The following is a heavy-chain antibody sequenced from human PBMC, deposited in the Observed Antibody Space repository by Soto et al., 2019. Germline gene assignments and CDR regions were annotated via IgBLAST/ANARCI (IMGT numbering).Heavy chain of an antibody. V-gene: IGHV3-23*01. D-gene: IGHD6-6*01. Sequence: EVQLLESGGGLVQPGGSLRLSCAASGFTFSSYAMSWVRQAPGKGLEWVSAISGSGGSTYYADSGKGRFTISGDNSKNTLDLQMNSLIAEDTAVYYCAILFSSSAPDDYWGQGALVTVSS. J-gene: IGHJ4*02. CDR1: GFTFSSYA. CDR3: AILFSSSAPDDY. CDR2: ISGSGGST.